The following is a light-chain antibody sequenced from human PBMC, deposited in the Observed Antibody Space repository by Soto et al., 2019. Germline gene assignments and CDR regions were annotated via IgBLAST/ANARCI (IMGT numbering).Light chain of an antibody. J-gene: IGLJ1*01. Sequence: SYELTKPPSVSVAPGQTSRITCKGNNIGSKSLHWYQQKPGQAPVLVVYDDSDRPSGIPERFSGSNSGNTATLTISRVEAGDEADYYCQVWDSSSDHLYVFGTGTKVTVL. V-gene: IGLV3-21*02. CDR3: QVWDSSSDHLYV. CDR2: DDS. CDR1: NIGSKS.